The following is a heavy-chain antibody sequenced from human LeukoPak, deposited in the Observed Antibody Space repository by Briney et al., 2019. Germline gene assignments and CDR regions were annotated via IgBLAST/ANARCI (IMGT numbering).Heavy chain of an antibody. J-gene: IGHJ5*02. Sequence: PSETLSVTCTVSGGSICSHHWSWIRQPRGKGQEWIGYIFYTGSTNYNPSLNSRVTISVDTLKNQFSLKLNSVTAADTAVYYCARGSNWFDPWGQGTLVTVSS. CDR3: ARGSNWFDP. CDR1: GGSICSHH. V-gene: IGHV4-59*11. CDR2: IFYTGST.